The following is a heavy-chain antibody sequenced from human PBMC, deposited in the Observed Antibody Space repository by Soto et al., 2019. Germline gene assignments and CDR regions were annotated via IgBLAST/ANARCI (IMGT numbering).Heavy chain of an antibody. CDR3: ARVAPIDYDILTGPFHY. Sequence: ASVKVSCKASGYTFTGYYMHWVRQAPGQGLEWMGWINPNSGGTNYAQKFQGRVTMTRDTSISTAYMELSRLRSDDTAVYSCARVAPIDYDILTGPFHYWGQGTLVTVSS. J-gene: IGHJ4*02. CDR2: INPNSGGT. D-gene: IGHD3-9*01. V-gene: IGHV1-2*02. CDR1: GYTFTGYY.